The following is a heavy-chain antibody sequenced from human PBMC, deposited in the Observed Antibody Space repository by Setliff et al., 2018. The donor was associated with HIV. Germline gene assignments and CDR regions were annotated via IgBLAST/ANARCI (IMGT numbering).Heavy chain of an antibody. CDR3: ARTSGDAYNYEGAFDV. D-gene: IGHD5-12*01. J-gene: IGHJ3*01. Sequence: SVKVSCKVSGDTFNNYGLNWVRQAPGQGLEWMGGIIPIFKSADYAQKFQGRVTITTDEYTSTAYMDLSSLKSEDKAIYYCARTSGDAYNYEGAFDVWGQGTLVTVSS. V-gene: IGHV1-69*05. CDR2: IIPIFKSA. CDR1: GDTFNNYG.